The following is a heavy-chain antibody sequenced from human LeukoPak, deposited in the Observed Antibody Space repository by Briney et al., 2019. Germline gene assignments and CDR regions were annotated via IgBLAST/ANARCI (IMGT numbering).Heavy chain of an antibody. CDR3: ARGDRRYYYDSSGNPRWFDP. CDR2: INHSGST. V-gene: IGHV4-34*01. D-gene: IGHD3-22*01. Sequence: SETLSLTCAVYGGSFSGYYWSWIRQPPGKGLEWIGEINHSGSTNYNPSLKSRVTISVDTSKNQFSLKLSSVTAADTAVYYCARGDRRYYYDSSGNPRWFDPWGQGTPVTVSS. J-gene: IGHJ5*02. CDR1: GGSFSGYY.